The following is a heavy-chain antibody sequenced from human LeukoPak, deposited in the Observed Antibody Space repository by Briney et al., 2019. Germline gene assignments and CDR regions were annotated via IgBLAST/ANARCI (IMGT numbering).Heavy chain of an antibody. CDR3: AGVGGYDSSGYYPYYFDY. CDR2: ISSSGSTI. D-gene: IGHD3-22*01. V-gene: IGHV3-11*04. J-gene: IGHJ4*02. Sequence: PGGSLRLSCAASGFTFSDYYMSWIRQAPGKGLEWVSYISSSGSTIYYADSVKGRFTISRDNAKNSLYLQMNSLRAEDTAVYYCAGVGGYDSSGYYPYYFDYWGQGTLVTVSS. CDR1: GFTFSDYY.